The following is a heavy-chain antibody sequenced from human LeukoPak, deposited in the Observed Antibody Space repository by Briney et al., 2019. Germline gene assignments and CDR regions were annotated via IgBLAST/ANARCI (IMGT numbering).Heavy chain of an antibody. CDR3: ARDLRVQGVIGD. J-gene: IGHJ4*02. Sequence: GASVKVSCKASGYTFTGYYMHWVRHAPGQGLEWMGWISAYHGNTNYAQKLQGRVTMTTDTTTSTAYMELRSLRSDDTAVYYCARDLRVQGVIGDWGQGTLVTVSS. CDR2: ISAYHGNT. CDR1: GYTFTGYY. D-gene: IGHD3-10*01. V-gene: IGHV1-18*04.